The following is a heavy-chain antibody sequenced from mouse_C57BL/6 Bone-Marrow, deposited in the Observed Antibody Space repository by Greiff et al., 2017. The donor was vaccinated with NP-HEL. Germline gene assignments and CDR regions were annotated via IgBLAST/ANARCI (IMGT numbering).Heavy chain of an antibody. CDR3: TPAYYSNYRFAY. V-gene: IGHV6-6*01. D-gene: IGHD2-5*01. J-gene: IGHJ3*01. CDR2: IRNKANNHAT. Sequence: EVQLQESGGGLVQPGGSMKLSCAASGFTFSDAWMDWVRQSPEKGLEWVAEIRNKANNHATYYAESVKGRFTISRDDSKSSVYLQMNSLRAEDTGIYYCTPAYYSNYRFAYWGQGTLVTVSA. CDR1: GFTFSDAW.